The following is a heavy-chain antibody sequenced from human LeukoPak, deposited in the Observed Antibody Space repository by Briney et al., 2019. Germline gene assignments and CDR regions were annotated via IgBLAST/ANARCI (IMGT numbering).Heavy chain of an antibody. CDR3: LYGGYFQH. V-gene: IGHV3-74*01. J-gene: IGHJ1*01. CDR1: GFTFSSYW. CDR2: INSDETIS. Sequence: PGGSLRLSCAASGFTFSSYWMHWVRQVPNQGLMWVSRINSDETISEYVDSVNGRFTISRDNAKNTLYLQMNSLRAEDTAVYFCLYGGYFQHWGQGTLVTVFS. D-gene: IGHD3-16*01.